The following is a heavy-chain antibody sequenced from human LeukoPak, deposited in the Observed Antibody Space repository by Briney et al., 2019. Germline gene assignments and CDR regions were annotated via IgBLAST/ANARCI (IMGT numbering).Heavy chain of an antibody. D-gene: IGHD6-13*01. CDR2: INHSGST. CDR1: GGSFSGYY. CDR3: ASGYSSSWSY. J-gene: IGHJ4*02. V-gene: IGHV4-34*01. Sequence: SETLSLTCAVYGGSFSGYYWSWIRQPPGKGLEWIGEINHSGSTNYNPSLKSRVTISVDTSKNQFSLMLSSVTAADTAVYYCASGYSSSWSYWGQGTLVTVSS.